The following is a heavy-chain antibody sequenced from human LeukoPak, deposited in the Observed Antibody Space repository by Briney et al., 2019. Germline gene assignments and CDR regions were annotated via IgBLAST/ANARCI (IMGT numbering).Heavy chain of an antibody. V-gene: IGHV3-53*01. Sequence: GGSLRLSCAASDFSINTNYMNWVRQPPGKGLEWVSVILTSGTTYYADSVAGRFTISRDDSKNTLYLQMNSLTADDTAVYYCVRSGYSNGWYRNWGQGTLVIVTS. D-gene: IGHD6-19*01. J-gene: IGHJ4*02. CDR3: VRSGYSNGWYRN. CDR1: DFSINTNY. CDR2: ILTSGTT.